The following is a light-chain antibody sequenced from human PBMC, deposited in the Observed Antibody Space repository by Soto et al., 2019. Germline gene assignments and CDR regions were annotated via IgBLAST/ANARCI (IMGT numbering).Light chain of an antibody. J-gene: IGKJ2*01. CDR3: QQYYRTPPT. CDR2: WAS. Sequence: DIVMTQSPDSLAVSLGERATINCKSSQSVLYSSKNKNYLAWYQQRPGQPPKLLIYWASTREFGVPDRFSGSGSGTDFTLTISSLQAEDVAVYYCQQYYRTPPTFGQGTKLEIK. CDR1: QSVLYSSKNKNY. V-gene: IGKV4-1*01.